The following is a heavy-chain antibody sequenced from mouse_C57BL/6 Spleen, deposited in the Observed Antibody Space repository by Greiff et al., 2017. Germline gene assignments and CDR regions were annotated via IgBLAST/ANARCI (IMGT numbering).Heavy chain of an antibody. D-gene: IGHD1-1*01. CDR3: AIYTVVSTRGWFAY. CDR2: IYPGDGDT. J-gene: IGHJ3*01. V-gene: IGHV1-80*01. Sequence: QVQLQQSGAELVKPGASVKISCKASGYAFSSYWMNWVKQRPGKGLEWIGQIYPGDGDTNYNGKFKGKATLTADKSSSTAYLQLSSLTSEDSAVYFCAIYTVVSTRGWFAYWGQGTLVTVSA. CDR1: GYAFSSYW.